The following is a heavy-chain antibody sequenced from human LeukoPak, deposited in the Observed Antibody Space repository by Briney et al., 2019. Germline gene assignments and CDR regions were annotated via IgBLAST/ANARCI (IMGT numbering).Heavy chain of an antibody. CDR3: AKGPGRTAPEQQWLRQPYG. D-gene: IGHD5-12*01. CDR2: ISSSSSTI. Sequence: GGSLRLSCAASGFTFSSYSMIWVRQAPGKGLEWVSYISSSSSTIYYADSVKGRFTISRDNAKNSLYLQMNSLRAEDAAVYYCAKGPGRTAPEQQWLRQPYGWGQGTLVTVSS. J-gene: IGHJ4*02. V-gene: IGHV3-48*01. CDR1: GFTFSSYS.